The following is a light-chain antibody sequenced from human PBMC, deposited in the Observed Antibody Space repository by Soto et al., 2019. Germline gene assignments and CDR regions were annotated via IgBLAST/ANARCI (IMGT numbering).Light chain of an antibody. CDR1: QTISSW. CDR3: QHYNSYSEA. V-gene: IGKV1-5*03. Sequence: TQSPSTSATPGQGVSISCRARQTISSWLAWYQQKPGKAPKLLIYKASTLKSGVPSRFSGSGSGTEFTLTISSLQPDDFATYYCQHYNSYSEAFGQGTKVDIK. J-gene: IGKJ1*01. CDR2: KAS.